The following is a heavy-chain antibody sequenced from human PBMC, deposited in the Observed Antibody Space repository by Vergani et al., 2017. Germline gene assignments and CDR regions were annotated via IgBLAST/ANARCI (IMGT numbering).Heavy chain of an antibody. CDR1: GFTFSSYS. V-gene: IGHV3-48*01. J-gene: IGHJ6*02. CDR3: AKVNRNYYYSGMDV. D-gene: IGHD1-14*01. CDR2: ISSSSSTI. Sequence: EVQLVESGGGLVQPGGSLRLSCAASGFTFSSYSMNWVRQAPGKGLEWVSYISSSSSTIYYADSVKGRFTISRDNAKNSLYLQMNSLRAEDTAVFYCAKVNRNYYYSGMDVWGQGTTVTVSS.